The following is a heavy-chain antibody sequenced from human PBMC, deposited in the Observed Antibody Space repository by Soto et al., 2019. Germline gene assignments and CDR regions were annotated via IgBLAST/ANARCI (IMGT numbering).Heavy chain of an antibody. D-gene: IGHD5-18*01. Sequence: GGSLRLSCAASGFTVSSNYMSWVRQAPGKGLEWVSVIYSGGSTYYADSVKGRFTISRHNSKNTLYLQMNSLRAEDMAVYYCARGYSYGQTYYYYYMDVWGKGTTVTVSS. CDR2: IYSGGST. V-gene: IGHV3-53*04. CDR3: ARGYSYGQTYYYYYMDV. CDR1: GFTVSSNY. J-gene: IGHJ6*03.